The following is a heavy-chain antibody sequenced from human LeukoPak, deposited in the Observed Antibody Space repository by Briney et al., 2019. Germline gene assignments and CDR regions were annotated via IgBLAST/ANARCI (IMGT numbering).Heavy chain of an antibody. CDR2: GHHDGTT. CDR1: NYSIRSGYY. V-gene: IGHV4-38-2*02. Sequence: SETLSLTCTVSNYSIRSGYYWGWIRQPPGKGLEWIGSGHHDGTTFYNPSLKSRVTISIDTSKNQSSLKLSSVTAADTAVYYCVRLLGYSSGWYRAGDWFDPWGQGTVVTVSS. D-gene: IGHD6-19*01. CDR3: VRLLGYSSGWYRAGDWFDP. J-gene: IGHJ5*02.